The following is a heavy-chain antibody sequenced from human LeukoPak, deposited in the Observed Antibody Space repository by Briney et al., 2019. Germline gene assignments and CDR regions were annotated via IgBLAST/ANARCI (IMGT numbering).Heavy chain of an antibody. V-gene: IGHV3-11*03. CDR2: ISGNSGYT. J-gene: IGHJ4*02. CDR1: GFSFSDNY. Sequence: GGSLRLSCAASGFSFSDNYMSWVRPAPGKGLEWISYISGNSGYTSFADSVKGRFTIYRDNARNSVYLQMNNLRVEDTAVYYCCRQDWAYWGQGTLVTVSS. CDR3: CRQDWAY. D-gene: IGHD2-21*01.